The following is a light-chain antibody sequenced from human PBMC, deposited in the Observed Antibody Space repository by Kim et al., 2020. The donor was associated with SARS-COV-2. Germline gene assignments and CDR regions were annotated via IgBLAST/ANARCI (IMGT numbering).Light chain of an antibody. Sequence: VGQGERATRSCRASQSVSRNLGWYQQRPGQAPRLLIYDISTRATGIPARFSGSGSATEFTLTISSLQSEDFAVYYCQQYTNWPLTFGGGTKVDIK. V-gene: IGKV3-15*01. CDR2: DIS. J-gene: IGKJ4*01. CDR1: QSVSRN. CDR3: QQYTNWPLT.